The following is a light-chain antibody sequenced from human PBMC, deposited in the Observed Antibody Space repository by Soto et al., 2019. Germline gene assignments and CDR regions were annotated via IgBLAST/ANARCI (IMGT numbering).Light chain of an antibody. J-gene: IGLJ1*01. CDR2: EVN. Sequence: QSVLTQPPSASGSPGQSVTISCTGTSSDVGGYKYVSWYQQHPGKAPKLMIFEVNKRPSGVPDRFSGSKPGNTASLTVSGLQAEDEADYYCSSYAGINNLGVFGTGTKVTVL. CDR1: SSDVGGYKY. V-gene: IGLV2-8*01. CDR3: SSYAGINNLGV.